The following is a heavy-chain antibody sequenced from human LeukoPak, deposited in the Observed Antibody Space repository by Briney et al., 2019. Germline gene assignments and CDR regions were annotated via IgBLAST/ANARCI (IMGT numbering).Heavy chain of an antibody. Sequence: PGGSLRLSCAASGFTFSSYWMSWVRQAPGKGLEWVANIKQDGSEKYYVDSVKGRFTISRDNAKNSLYLQMNSLRAEDTAVYHCARHKYSSSWYEGLDAFDIWGQGTMVTVSS. CDR3: ARHKYSSSWYEGLDAFDI. J-gene: IGHJ3*02. CDR2: IKQDGSEK. CDR1: GFTFSSYW. V-gene: IGHV3-7*01. D-gene: IGHD6-13*01.